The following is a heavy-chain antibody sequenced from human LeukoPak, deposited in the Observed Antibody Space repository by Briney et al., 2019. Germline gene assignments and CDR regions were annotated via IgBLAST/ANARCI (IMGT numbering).Heavy chain of an antibody. CDR2: ISAYNGNT. Sequence: ASVKVSCKASGYTFASYGISWVRQAPGQGLEWMGWISAYNGNTNYAQKLQGRVTMTTDTSTSTAYMELRSLRSDDTAVYYCARDPLNYYDSSGYYNHWGQGTLVTVSS. CDR1: GYTFASYG. J-gene: IGHJ5*02. D-gene: IGHD3-22*01. V-gene: IGHV1-18*01. CDR3: ARDPLNYYDSSGYYNH.